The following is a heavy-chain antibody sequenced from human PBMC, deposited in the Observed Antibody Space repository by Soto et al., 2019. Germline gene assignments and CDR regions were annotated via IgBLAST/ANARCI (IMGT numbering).Heavy chain of an antibody. CDR2: IYPGDSDT. CDR1: GYSFTSYW. D-gene: IGHD6-19*01. Sequence: GESLKISCKGSGYSFTSYWIGWVRQMPGKGLEWMGIIYPGDSDTRYSPSFKGQVTISADKSISTAYLQWSSLKASDTAMFYCATTGPPVAVAGAFDYWGQGTLVTVSS. CDR3: ATTGPPVAVAGAFDY. J-gene: IGHJ4*02. V-gene: IGHV5-51*03.